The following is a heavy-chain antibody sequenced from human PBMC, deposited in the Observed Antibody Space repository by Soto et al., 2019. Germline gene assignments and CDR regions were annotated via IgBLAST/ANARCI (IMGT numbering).Heavy chain of an antibody. J-gene: IGHJ6*02. CDR1: GDSVSINSAA. Sequence: PSQTLSLTCAISGDSVSINSAAWNWIRQPPSRGLEWLGSTYYRSKWYNDYAVSVKSRITINPDTSKNQFSLQLNSVTPEDTAVYYCARAPSITIFGVVIDDYYYYGMDVWGQGTTVTVSS. V-gene: IGHV6-1*01. D-gene: IGHD3-3*01. CDR2: TYYRSKWYN. CDR3: ARAPSITIFGVVIDDYYYYGMDV.